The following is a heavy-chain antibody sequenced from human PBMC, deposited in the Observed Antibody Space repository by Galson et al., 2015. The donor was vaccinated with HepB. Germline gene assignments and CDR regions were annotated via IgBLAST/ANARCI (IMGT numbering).Heavy chain of an antibody. CDR1: GGSFSGYY. J-gene: IGHJ4*02. D-gene: IGHD2-21*02. Sequence: SETLSLTCAVYGGSFSGYYWSWIRQPPGKGLEWIGEINHSGSTNYNPSLKSRVTISVDTSKNQFSLKLSSVTAADTAVYYCARGRPHGVVVTAIRKRESFFDYWGQGTLVTVSS. CDR2: INHSGST. V-gene: IGHV4-34*01. CDR3: ARGRPHGVVVTAIRKRESFFDY.